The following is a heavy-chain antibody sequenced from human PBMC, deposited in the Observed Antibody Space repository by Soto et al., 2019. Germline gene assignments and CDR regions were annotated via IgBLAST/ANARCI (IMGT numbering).Heavy chain of an antibody. D-gene: IGHD2-2*02. Sequence: QVQLVESGGGLVKPGGSLRLSCAASGFTFSDYYMSWIRQAPGKGLEWVSYISSSGSTIYYADSVKGRFTISRDNVKNSLYLQMNSLRAEDTAVYYCARAAPDTDYYYYGMDVWGQGTTVTVSS. CDR3: ARAAPDTDYYYYGMDV. J-gene: IGHJ6*02. V-gene: IGHV3-11*01. CDR1: GFTFSDYY. CDR2: ISSSGSTI.